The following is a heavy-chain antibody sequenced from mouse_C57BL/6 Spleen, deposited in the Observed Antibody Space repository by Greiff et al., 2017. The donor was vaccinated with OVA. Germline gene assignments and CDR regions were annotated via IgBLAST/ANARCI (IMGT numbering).Heavy chain of an antibody. CDR3: ASHYYGNY. J-gene: IGHJ2*01. D-gene: IGHD2-1*01. CDR2: IDPSDSYT. CDR1: GYTFTSYW. Sequence: QVQLQQPGAELVKPGASVKLSCKASGYTFTSYWMQWVKQRPGQGLEWIGEIDPSDSYTNYNQKFKGKATLTVDTSSSTAYMQLSSLTSEDSAVYYCASHYYGNYWGQGTTLTVSS. V-gene: IGHV1-50*01.